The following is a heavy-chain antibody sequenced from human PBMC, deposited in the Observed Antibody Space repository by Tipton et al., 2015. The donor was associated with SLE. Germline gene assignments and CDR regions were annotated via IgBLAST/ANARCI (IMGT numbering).Heavy chain of an antibody. CDR1: GGSISTYNYY. J-gene: IGHJ4*02. Sequence: TLSLTCTVSGGSISTYNYYWAWLRQPPGKGLELIGYIYTSGSTNYNPPLKRRVTISVDTSKNQFSLKLSSVPAADTAVYYCARGGFGELSYWGQGTLVTVSS. V-gene: IGHV4-61*09. D-gene: IGHD3-10*01. CDR3: ARGGFGELSY. CDR2: IYTSGST.